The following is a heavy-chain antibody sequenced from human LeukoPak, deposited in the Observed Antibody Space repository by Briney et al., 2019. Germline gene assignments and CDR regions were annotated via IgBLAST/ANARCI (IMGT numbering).Heavy chain of an antibody. Sequence: GGSLRLSCAASGFTFSSCGMHWVRQAPGKGLEWVAFIRYDGSNKYYADSVKGRFTISRDNSKNTLYLQMNSLRAEDTAVYYCAKLPMVRGVTQNAFDIWGQGTMVTVSS. V-gene: IGHV3-30*02. CDR2: IRYDGSNK. CDR1: GFTFSSCG. J-gene: IGHJ3*02. D-gene: IGHD3-10*01. CDR3: AKLPMVRGVTQNAFDI.